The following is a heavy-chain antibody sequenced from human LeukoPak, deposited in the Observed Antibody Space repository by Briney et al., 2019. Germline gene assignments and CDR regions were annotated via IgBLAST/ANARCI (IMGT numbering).Heavy chain of an antibody. Sequence: SETLSLTCTVSGYSISSGYYWGWIRQPPGKGLEWIGSIYHSGSTYYNPSLKSRVTISVDTSKNQFSLKLSSVTAADMAVYYCAREGANRGSGSRPFDYWGQGTLVTVSS. J-gene: IGHJ4*02. CDR1: GYSISSGYY. CDR2: IYHSGST. D-gene: IGHD3-10*01. V-gene: IGHV4-38-2*02. CDR3: AREGANRGSGSRPFDY.